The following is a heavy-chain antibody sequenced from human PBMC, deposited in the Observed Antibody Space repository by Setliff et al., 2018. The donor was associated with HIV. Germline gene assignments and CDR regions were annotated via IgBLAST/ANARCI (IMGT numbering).Heavy chain of an antibody. CDR3: ARSGGDCSGISCYSLWFDP. CDR2: IYVGDTT. CDR1: GFAVSGNY. D-gene: IGHD2-15*01. J-gene: IGHJ5*02. V-gene: IGHV3-53*01. Sequence: VGSLRLSCAASGFAVSGNYMSWVRQAPGKGLEWVSVIYVGDTTYYADSVKGRFTISRDNSKNTLYLQMNSLRAEDTAVYYCARSGGDCSGISCYSLWFDPWGHGTLVTVSS.